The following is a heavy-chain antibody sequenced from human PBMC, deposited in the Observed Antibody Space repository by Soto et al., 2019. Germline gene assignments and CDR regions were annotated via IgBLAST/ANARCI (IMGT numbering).Heavy chain of an antibody. CDR1: GFTFSSYG. D-gene: IGHD3-22*01. CDR2: IWYDGSNK. V-gene: IGHV3-33*01. J-gene: IGHJ4*02. Sequence: QVQLVESGGGVVQPGRSLRLSCAASGFTFSSYGMHWVRQAPGKVLSWVEVIWYDGSNKYYADCVNGRFTISRDNSKNTLYLQMNSLRAEDTAVYYCERDVYTYYYERPDFWGQGTLVTVSS. CDR3: ERDVYTYYYERPDF.